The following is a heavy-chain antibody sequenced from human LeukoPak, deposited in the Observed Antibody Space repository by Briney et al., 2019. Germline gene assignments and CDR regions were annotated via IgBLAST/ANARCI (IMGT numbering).Heavy chain of an antibody. CDR3: ARRGRYYGSGSYGY. CDR2: IYPGDSDT. J-gene: IGHJ4*02. D-gene: IGHD3-10*01. V-gene: IGHV5-51*01. CDR1: GYRFTSYW. Sequence: GEALKISCKGSGYRFTSYWIGWVRQMPGKGVEWVGIIYPGDSDTRYRPSFQGQVTISADKSISTAYLQWSSLKASDTAMYYCARRGRYYGSGSYGYWGQGTLVTVSS.